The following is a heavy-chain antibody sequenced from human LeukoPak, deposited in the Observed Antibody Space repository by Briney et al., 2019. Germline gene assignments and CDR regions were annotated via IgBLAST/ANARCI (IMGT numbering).Heavy chain of an antibody. CDR3: AKGGYCGGDCYSGWYFDL. D-gene: IGHD2-21*02. CDR2: ISWNSGSI. J-gene: IGHJ2*01. Sequence: PGRSLRLSCAASGFTFDDYAMHWVRQAPGKGLEWVSGISWNSGSIGYADSVKGRFTISRDNAKNSLYLQMNSLRAEGTALYYCAKGGYCGGDCYSGWYFDLWGRGTLVTVSS. V-gene: IGHV3-9*01. CDR1: GFTFDDYA.